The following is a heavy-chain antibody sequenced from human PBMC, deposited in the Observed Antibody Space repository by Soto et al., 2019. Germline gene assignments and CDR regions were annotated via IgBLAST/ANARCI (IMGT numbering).Heavy chain of an antibody. J-gene: IGHJ5*01. V-gene: IGHV4-39*01. CDR3: ARRERYYGSPGWFDP. CDR1: GASINNFAYY. CDR2: VYYNENT. D-gene: IGHD3-10*01. Sequence: TLSLTCSVSGASINNFAYYWGWIRQPPGKGLEWIGTVYYNENTYYNPSLKSRVAISVDTAKNQFSLNLRSVTAADTAIYFCARRERYYGSPGWFDPWGQGTLVTVSS.